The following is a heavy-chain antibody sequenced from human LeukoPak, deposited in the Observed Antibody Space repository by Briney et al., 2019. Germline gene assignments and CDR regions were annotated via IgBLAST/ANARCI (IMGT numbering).Heavy chain of an antibody. J-gene: IGHJ3*02. CDR3: ASATIAAAGIRAFDI. V-gene: IGHV4-59*01. CDR1: GGSISSYY. CDR2: IYYSGST. Sequence: SETLSLTCTVSGGSISSYYWSWIRQPPGKGLEWIGYIYYSGSTNYNPSLKSRVTISVDTSKSQFSLKLSSVTAADTAVYYCASATIAAAGIRAFDIWGQGTMVTVSS. D-gene: IGHD6-13*01.